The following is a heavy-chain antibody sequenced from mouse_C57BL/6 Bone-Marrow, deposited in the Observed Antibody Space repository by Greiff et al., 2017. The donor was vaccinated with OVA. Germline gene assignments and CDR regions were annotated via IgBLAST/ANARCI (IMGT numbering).Heavy chain of an antibody. Sequence: QVQLKQPGAELVKPGASVKLSCKASGYTFTSYWMHWVKQRPGQGLEWIGMIHPNSGSTNYNEKFKSKATLTVDKSSSTAYMELRSLTSEDSAVYYCTRGGYSFAYWGQGTLVTVSA. J-gene: IGHJ3*01. CDR1: GYTFTSYW. D-gene: IGHD2-3*01. CDR2: IHPNSGST. V-gene: IGHV1-64*01. CDR3: TRGGYSFAY.